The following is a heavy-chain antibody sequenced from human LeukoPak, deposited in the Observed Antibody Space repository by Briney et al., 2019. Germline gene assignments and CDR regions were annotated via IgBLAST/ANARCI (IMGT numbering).Heavy chain of an antibody. CDR3: ASLTTVTTRWFDP. V-gene: IGHV4-39*01. CDR1: GGSISSSSYY. D-gene: IGHD4-11*01. CDR2: IYYSGST. Sequence: SETLSLTCTVSGGSISSSSYYWGWIRQPPGKGLEWIGSIYYSGSTYYNPSLKSRVTISVDTSKNQSSLKLSSVTAADTAVYYCASLTTVTTRWFDPWGQGTLVTVSS. J-gene: IGHJ5*02.